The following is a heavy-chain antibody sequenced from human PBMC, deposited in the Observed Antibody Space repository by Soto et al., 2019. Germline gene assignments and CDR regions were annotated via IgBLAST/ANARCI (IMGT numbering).Heavy chain of an antibody. CDR2: ISYDGSDK. V-gene: IGHV3-30-3*01. CDR1: GFIFNNFA. Sequence: QVQLVESGGGVVQPGRSLRLSCAASGFIFNNFAMHWVRQAPGKGLEWVAIISYDGSDKYYADSVKGRFTISRDNSENTLYLQMNSLRAEDTAVYFCARDEAQQLVPEDYYFHYWGQGTLVTVSS. J-gene: IGHJ4*02. D-gene: IGHD6-13*01. CDR3: ARDEAQQLVPEDYYFHY.